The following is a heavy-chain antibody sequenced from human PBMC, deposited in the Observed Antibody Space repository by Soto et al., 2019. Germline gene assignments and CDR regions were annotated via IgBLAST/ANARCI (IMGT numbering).Heavy chain of an antibody. D-gene: IGHD3-22*01. CDR1: RDSFTRYW. V-gene: IGHV5-10-1*01. CDR3: ATHANTYYYDSSALNAFDI. Sequence: GASLKISCKGSRDSFTRYWISWVRQMPGKGVEWMWMIAPSASYTNYSPSFQGHVTISADKSISTAYLQWSSLKASDTAMYYCATHANTYYYDSSALNAFDISGQGTMVTVSS. CDR2: IAPSASYT. J-gene: IGHJ3*02.